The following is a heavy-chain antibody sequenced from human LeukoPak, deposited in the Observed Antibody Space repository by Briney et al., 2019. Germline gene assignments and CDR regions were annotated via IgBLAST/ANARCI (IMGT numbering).Heavy chain of an antibody. CDR1: GFTFSSYS. CDR3: ARGLVAGYCSSTSCLNNWFDP. J-gene: IGHJ5*02. V-gene: IGHV3-21*01. Sequence: GGSLRLSCAASGFTFSSYSMNWVRQAPGKGLEWVSSISSSSSYIYYADSVKGRFTISRDNAKNSLYLQMNSLRAEDTAMYYCARGLVAGYCSSTSCLNNWFDPWGQGTLVTVSS. D-gene: IGHD2-2*01. CDR2: ISSSSSYI.